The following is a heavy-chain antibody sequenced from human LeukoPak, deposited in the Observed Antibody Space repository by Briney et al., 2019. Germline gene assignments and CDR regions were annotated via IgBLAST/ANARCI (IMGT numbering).Heavy chain of an antibody. CDR3: ARGRNLFDP. CDR2: ISSSSSYI. J-gene: IGHJ5*02. V-gene: IGHV3-21*01. CDR1: GFTSSSYS. Sequence: GGSLRLSCAASGFTSSSYSMNWVRQAPGKGLEWVSSISSSSSYIYYADSVKGRSTISRDNAKNPLYLQMNSLRAEDAAVYYCARGRNLFDPGGQGTLVTVSS.